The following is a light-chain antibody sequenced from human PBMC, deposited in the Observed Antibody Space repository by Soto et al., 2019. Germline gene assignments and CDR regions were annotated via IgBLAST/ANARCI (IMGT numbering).Light chain of an antibody. J-gene: IGKJ5*01. Sequence: EIVLTQSPGTLSLSPRERATHSCRASQSVTSSYLAWYQQKPGQAPRLLIYGASSRATGIPDRFSGSGSGTDFTLTTNRLEPQDFALYYCQQYGRSITFGQGTRLEIK. CDR2: GAS. CDR3: QQYGRSIT. V-gene: IGKV3-20*01. CDR1: QSVTSSY.